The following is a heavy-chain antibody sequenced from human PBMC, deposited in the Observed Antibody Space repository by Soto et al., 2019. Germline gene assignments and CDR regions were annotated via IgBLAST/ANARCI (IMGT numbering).Heavy chain of an antibody. V-gene: IGHV4-59*01. J-gene: IGHJ5*02. D-gene: IGHD3-16*01. Sequence: QVQLQESGPGLVKASETLSLTCTVSGGPINSYYWNWIRQPPGKGLEWIGHIYHSGSTNYNPSLKSRLTLSLDTSKNQSSLNLTSVTAEDPAVYSCARGRGGFPLGFAPWGQGFLVTVSS. CDR3: ARGRGGFPLGFAP. CDR1: GGPINSYY. CDR2: IYHSGST.